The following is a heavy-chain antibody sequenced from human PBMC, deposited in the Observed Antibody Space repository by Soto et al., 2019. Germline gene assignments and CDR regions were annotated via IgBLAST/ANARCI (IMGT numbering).Heavy chain of an antibody. V-gene: IGHV3-30-3*01. Sequence: PGGSLRLSCAASGFSFSISPMHWVRQAPGKGPEWVALISYDGTNKFYADSVKGRFTISRDNSKSTLYLQVDSLRPEDAAVYYCARDPKTSGGQHWAFNYFHSWGQGTLVTVSS. CDR1: GFSFSISP. CDR2: ISYDGTNK. CDR3: ARDPKTSGGQHWAFNYFHS. J-gene: IGHJ4*02. D-gene: IGHD7-27*01.